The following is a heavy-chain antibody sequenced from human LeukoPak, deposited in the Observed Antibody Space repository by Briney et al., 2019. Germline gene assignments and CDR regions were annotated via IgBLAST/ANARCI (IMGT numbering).Heavy chain of an antibody. D-gene: IGHD6-19*01. CDR3: AKETYSSGWYPYFDY. V-gene: IGHV3-23*01. CDR2: ISGSGGST. CDR1: GFNFSSYA. Sequence: GGTLTLSCVASGFNFSSYAKSWVRQAPGKALEWASGISGSGGSTYYADSVKGRFTISRDNSKNTLFLQMNSLRAEDTAVYYCAKETYSSGWYPYFDYWGQGTLVTVSS. J-gene: IGHJ4*02.